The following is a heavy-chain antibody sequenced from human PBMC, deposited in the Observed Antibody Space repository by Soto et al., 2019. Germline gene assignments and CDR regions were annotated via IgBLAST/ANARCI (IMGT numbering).Heavy chain of an antibody. V-gene: IGHV1-3*01. CDR1: GYTFTSCG. Sequence: ASVKVSCKASGYTFTSCGIHWVRQAPGQRLEWMGWINAANGDTKYSPKFQGRVTITRDTFASTAYMELSSLRSEDTAVYYCVRRHVSATGIDWFDPWGQGTLVTVSS. CDR3: VRRHVSATGIDWFDP. CDR2: INAANGDT. D-gene: IGHD6-13*01. J-gene: IGHJ5*02.